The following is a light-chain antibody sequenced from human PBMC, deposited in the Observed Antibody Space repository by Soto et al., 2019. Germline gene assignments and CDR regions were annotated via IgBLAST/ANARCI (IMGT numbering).Light chain of an antibody. Sequence: TQFSGTPSLSPRERATLSLRSSQSVSSSYLAWYQQKPGQAPRLLISGASTRATGIPARSSGSGSGTEFTLTISSLQSEDFAVYYCQQYNKWPFTFGPGTKVDIK. V-gene: IGKV3-15*01. J-gene: IGKJ3*01. CDR3: QQYNKWPFT. CDR2: GAS. CDR1: QSVSSSY.